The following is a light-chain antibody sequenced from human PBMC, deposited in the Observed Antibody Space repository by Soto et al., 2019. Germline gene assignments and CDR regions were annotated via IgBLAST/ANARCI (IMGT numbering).Light chain of an antibody. CDR1: QGISSY. CDR3: LHLNSYSPDT. CDR2: AAS. J-gene: IGKJ3*01. V-gene: IGKV1-9*01. Sequence: DIQLTQSPSFLSASVGDRVTITCRASQGISSYLAWYQQKPGTAPKLLIFAASTLQNGVPSRFRGSRSGTEFTLTVSSLQPEDFATYYCLHLNSYSPDTFGPGTKVDIK.